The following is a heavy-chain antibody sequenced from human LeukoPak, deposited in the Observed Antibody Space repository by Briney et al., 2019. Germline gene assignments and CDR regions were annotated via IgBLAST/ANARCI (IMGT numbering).Heavy chain of an antibody. V-gene: IGHV3-23*01. D-gene: IGHD3-10*01. CDR3: VKGFVNPTYYFDY. Sequence: PGGSLRLSCAASGFTFSSYAMMWVRQAPGKRLEWISSITGSGDGTYYADSVRDRFTISRDNSENTLYLQVSSLRAEDTAVYFCVKGFVNPTYYFDYWGQGALVTVSS. CDR2: ITGSGDGT. CDR1: GFTFSSYA. J-gene: IGHJ4*02.